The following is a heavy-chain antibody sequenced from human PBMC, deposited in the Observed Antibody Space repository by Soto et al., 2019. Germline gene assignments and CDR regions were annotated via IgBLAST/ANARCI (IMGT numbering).Heavy chain of an antibody. Sequence: QVQLVESGGGLVKPGGSLRLSCEASGITFSDYYMNWIRQAPGKGLEWISYISHSGRTKYYADSVKGRFTISRDNAKNSLYLQMNSLRAEDTAFYYCAADPSYFYYMDVWGKGTTVTVSS. J-gene: IGHJ6*03. CDR3: AADPSYFYYMDV. CDR1: GITFSDYY. V-gene: IGHV3-11*01. CDR2: ISHSGRTK.